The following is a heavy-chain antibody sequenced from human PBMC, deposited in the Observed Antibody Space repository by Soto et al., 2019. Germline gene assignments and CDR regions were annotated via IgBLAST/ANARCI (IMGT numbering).Heavy chain of an antibody. CDR1: GFSLSTTGVG. CDR2: IDWDDDK. V-gene: IGHV2-5*02. Sequence: SGPTLVNPTQTLTLTCTFSGFSLSTTGVGVGWIRQPPGKALEWLALIDWDDDKRYSPSLKSRVTITKDTSKNQVVFTMTNMDPVDTATYYCAYQPSLKRAYSGYEIVHWGQGALVTVSS. J-gene: IGHJ4*02. CDR3: AYQPSLKRAYSGYEIVH. D-gene: IGHD5-12*01.